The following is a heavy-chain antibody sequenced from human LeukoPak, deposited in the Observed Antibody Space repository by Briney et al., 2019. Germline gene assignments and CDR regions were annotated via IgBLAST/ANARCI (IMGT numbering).Heavy chain of an antibody. J-gene: IGHJ4*02. CDR3: ARRYCTGGSCYSGVDY. V-gene: IGHV3-11*04. CDR2: ISSSGSTI. CDR1: GFTFSDYY. D-gene: IGHD2-15*01. Sequence: GGSLRLSCAVSGFTFSDYYLTWIRQAPGKGLEWVSYISSSGSTIYYADSVKGRFTISRDNAKNSLYLQMNSLRAEDTAVYYCARRYCTGGSCYSGVDYWGQGTLVTVSS.